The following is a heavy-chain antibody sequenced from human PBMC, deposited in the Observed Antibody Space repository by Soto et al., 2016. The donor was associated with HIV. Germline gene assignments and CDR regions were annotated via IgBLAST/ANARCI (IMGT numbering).Heavy chain of an antibody. CDR3: ARGGLGYCTGGICDPMDSYYFYMDV. CDR2: IDSSGST. D-gene: IGHD2-8*02. Sequence: VQLQESGPGLVKPSETLSLTCTVSGGSISSHYWNWIRQPAGKGLEWIGRIDSSGSTSYNPSLKSRVTISEDKSKIQFSLKLNSVTAADTALYYCARGGLGYCTGGICDPMDSYYFYMDVWGKGTTVTVSS. V-gene: IGHV4-4*07. J-gene: IGHJ6*03. CDR1: GGSISSHY.